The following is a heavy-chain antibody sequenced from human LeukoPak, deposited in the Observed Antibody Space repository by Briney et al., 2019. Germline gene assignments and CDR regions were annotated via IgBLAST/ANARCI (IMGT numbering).Heavy chain of an antibody. CDR2: IWYDGSNK. D-gene: IGHD3-22*01. J-gene: IGHJ5*02. CDR3: ARDLRIGRAVTYYYEA. V-gene: IGHV3-33*01. Sequence: GSLRLSCAASGFTFSSYGMHWVRQAPGKGLEWVAVIWYDGSNKYYADSVKGRFTISRDNSKNTLYLQMNSLRAEDTAVYYCARDLRIGRAVTYYYEAWGQGTLVTVSS. CDR1: GFTFSSYG.